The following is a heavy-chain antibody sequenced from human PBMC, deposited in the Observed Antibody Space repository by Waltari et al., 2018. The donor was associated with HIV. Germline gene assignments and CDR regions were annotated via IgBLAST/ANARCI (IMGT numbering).Heavy chain of an antibody. Sequence: VQLVQSGAEEKRPGASVKISCKASGYSFTSHAIHWVRQAPGQRLEWVGWVNTANGHTKDAQKFQGRVTITRDTSATTASMELNSLRSEDTAVYYCAREMSLIRVIAVAMDVWGQGTTVTVSS. CDR3: AREMSLIRVIAVAMDV. D-gene: IGHD6-19*01. CDR1: GYSFTSHA. J-gene: IGHJ6*02. V-gene: IGHV1-3*05. CDR2: VNTANGHT.